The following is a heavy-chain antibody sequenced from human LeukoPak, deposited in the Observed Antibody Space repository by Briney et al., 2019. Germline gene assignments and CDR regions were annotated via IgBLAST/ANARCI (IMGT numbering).Heavy chain of an antibody. V-gene: IGHV3-23*01. J-gene: IGHJ4*02. CDR2: ISGSGGST. CDR3: VKGDYYASGSYQETFDY. Sequence: GGSLRLSCAASGFTFSSYAMSWVRQAPGKALEWFSAISGSGGSTYYAASVKGRFTISRDNSKNTLYLQMNSLRAEDTAVYYCVKGDYYASGSYQETFDYWGQGALVTVSS. CDR1: GFTFSSYA. D-gene: IGHD3-10*01.